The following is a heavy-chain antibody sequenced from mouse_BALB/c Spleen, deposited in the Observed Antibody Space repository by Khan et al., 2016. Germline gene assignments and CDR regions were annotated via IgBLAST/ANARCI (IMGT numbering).Heavy chain of an antibody. J-gene: IGHJ2*01. CDR3: ARSRLSFDY. V-gene: IGHV1-9*01. CDR2: ILPGSDST. Sequence: QVQLQQSGAELMKPGASVKISCKATGYTFSSYWIEWVKQRPGHGLEWIGEILPGSDSTNYDAKFKGKATFTADTSSNTAYMQLSSLTSEDSAVYYCARSRLSFDYWGQGTTLTVSS. CDR1: GYTFSSYW. D-gene: IGHD3-2*02.